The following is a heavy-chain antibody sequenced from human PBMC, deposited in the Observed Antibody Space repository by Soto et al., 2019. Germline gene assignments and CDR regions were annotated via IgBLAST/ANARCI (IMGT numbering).Heavy chain of an antibody. CDR2: MNPNSGNT. J-gene: IGHJ4*02. CDR3: ARAPGSYSTDY. CDR1: GYSFTDYH. D-gene: IGHD1-26*01. V-gene: IGHV1-8*02. Sequence: ASVKVSCKASGYSFTDYHIHWVRQATGQGLEWMGWMNPNSGNTGYAQKFQGRVTMTRNTSISTAYMELSSLRSEDTAVYYCARAPGSYSTDYWGQGTLVTVSS.